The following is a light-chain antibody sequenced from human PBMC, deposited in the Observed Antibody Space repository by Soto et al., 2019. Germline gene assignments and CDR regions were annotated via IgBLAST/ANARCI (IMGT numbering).Light chain of an antibody. CDR2: VNSDGSH. CDR1: SGHNSYT. V-gene: IGLV4-69*01. J-gene: IGLJ3*02. CDR3: QTWSTDIRV. Sequence: QLVLTQSPSASASLGASVKLTCTPSSGHNSYTIAWHQQQPEKGPRYLMKVNSDGSHSKGDGIPDRFSGSSSGAERYLTISSLQSEDEADYYCQTWSTDIRVFGGGTKLTVL.